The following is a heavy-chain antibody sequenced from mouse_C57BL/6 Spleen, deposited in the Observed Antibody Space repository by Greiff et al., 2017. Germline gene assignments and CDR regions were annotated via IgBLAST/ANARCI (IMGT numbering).Heavy chain of an antibody. D-gene: IGHD3-3*01. CDR2: INPNSGST. Sequence: QVQLQQPGAELVKPGASVKLSCKASGYTFTSYWMHWVKQRPGQGLEWIGMINPNSGSTNYNEKFKSKATLTVDKSSSTAYMQLSSLTSEDSAVYYGARESLREDAMDYWGQGTSVTVSS. V-gene: IGHV1-64*01. J-gene: IGHJ4*01. CDR3: ARESLREDAMDY. CDR1: GYTFTSYW.